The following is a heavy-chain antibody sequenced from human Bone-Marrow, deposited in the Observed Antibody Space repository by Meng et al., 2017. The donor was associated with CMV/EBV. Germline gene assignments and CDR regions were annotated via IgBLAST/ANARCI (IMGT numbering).Heavy chain of an antibody. CDR2: IIPILGTV. V-gene: IGHV1-69*05. D-gene: IGHD2/OR15-2a*01. Sequence: SVKDSCKASGDILSNYAISCVRQAPGQGLEWMGGIIPILGTVNYAQRFQGRVTITTDESTTTAYMELTSLRSEDTAVFFCAGKRRYCNSTNCYFYFAMDVWGQGTTVTVSS. CDR3: AGKRRYCNSTNCYFYFAMDV. J-gene: IGHJ6*02. CDR1: GDILSNYA.